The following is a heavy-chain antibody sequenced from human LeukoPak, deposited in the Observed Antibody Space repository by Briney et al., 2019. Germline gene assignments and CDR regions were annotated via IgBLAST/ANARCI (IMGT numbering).Heavy chain of an antibody. Sequence: ASVKVSCKSSGYTFTSYAMNWVRQAPGQGLEWMGWISTNTGNPTYAQGFTGRFVFSLDTSVSTAYLQISSLKAEDTAVYYCARAGYGDYLYSFDYWGQGTLVTVSS. CDR3: ARAGYGDYLYSFDY. J-gene: IGHJ4*02. V-gene: IGHV7-4-1*02. CDR2: ISTNTGNP. CDR1: GYTFTSYA. D-gene: IGHD4-17*01.